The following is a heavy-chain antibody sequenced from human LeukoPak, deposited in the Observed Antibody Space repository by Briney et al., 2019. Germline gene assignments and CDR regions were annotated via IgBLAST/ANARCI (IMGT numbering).Heavy chain of an antibody. Sequence: GGFLRLLFAASGFTFISFGMHWVRPAPGQGLGVVAFFRYDGSNKYYADSVKGRFTISRDNSKNTLYLQMNSLRAEDTAVYYCANGYCTNGVCYPYYYYYMDVWGKGTTVTVSS. J-gene: IGHJ6*03. CDR2: FRYDGSNK. D-gene: IGHD2-8*01. CDR3: ANGYCTNGVCYPYYYYYMDV. V-gene: IGHV3-30*02. CDR1: GFTFISFG.